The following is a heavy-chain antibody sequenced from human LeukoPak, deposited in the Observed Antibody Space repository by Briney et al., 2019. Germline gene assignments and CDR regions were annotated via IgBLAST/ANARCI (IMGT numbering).Heavy chain of an antibody. Sequence: GGSLRLSCAASGFTFSIYSMNWVRQVPGKGLEWVSSIDSSGNYIYYADSLKGRFTISRDNAKNSLYLQMNSLRAEDTAVCYCSRRYCSSTNCYSFDYWGQGTLVTVSS. CDR2: IDSSGNYI. CDR3: SRRYCSSTNCYSFDY. CDR1: GFTFSIYS. V-gene: IGHV3-21*01. J-gene: IGHJ4*02. D-gene: IGHD2-2*01.